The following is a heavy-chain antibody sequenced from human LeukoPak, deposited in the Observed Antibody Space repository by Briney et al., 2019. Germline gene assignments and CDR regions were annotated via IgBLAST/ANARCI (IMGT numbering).Heavy chain of an antibody. J-gene: IGHJ4*02. CDR2: ISSSGSAT. CDR1: GLTFSDYY. D-gene: IGHD6-25*01. Sequence: GGSLRLSCAASGLTFSDYYMSWIRQAPGKGLEWVSHISSSGSATYFADSVKGRFTISRDNAKNSLFLQMSSLRAEDTAVYYCARRTAPPDYWGQGTLVTVSS. CDR3: ARRTAPPDY. V-gene: IGHV3-11*01.